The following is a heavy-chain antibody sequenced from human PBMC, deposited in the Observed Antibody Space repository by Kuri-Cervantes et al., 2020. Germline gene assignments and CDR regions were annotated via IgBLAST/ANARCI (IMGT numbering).Heavy chain of an antibody. J-gene: IGHJ4*02. Sequence: GESLKISCAGSGFTFSSFWMSWVRQAPGKGLEWVSSISGSSSYIYYADSVKGRFTISRDNTKNSLYLQINILRAEDTAVYYCASDLRSSGYFSYWGQGTLVTVSS. CDR2: ISGSSSYI. V-gene: IGHV3-21*01. CDR1: GFTFSSFW. D-gene: IGHD6-19*01. CDR3: ASDLRSSGYFSY.